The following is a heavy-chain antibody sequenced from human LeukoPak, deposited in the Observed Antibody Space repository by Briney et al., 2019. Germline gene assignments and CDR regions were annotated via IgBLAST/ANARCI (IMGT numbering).Heavy chain of an antibody. D-gene: IGHD2-21*01. CDR3: AKEFNRGLPDY. V-gene: IGHV3-30*18. CDR1: GFTFSIYG. Sequence: PGGSLRLSCAASGFTFSIYGMHWVRQAPGKGLEWVAVISYDGSNEYYADSVKGRFTISRDNSKNTLYLQMSSLRAEDTAVYYCAKEFNRGLPDYWGQGTLVTVPS. J-gene: IGHJ4*02. CDR2: ISYDGSNE.